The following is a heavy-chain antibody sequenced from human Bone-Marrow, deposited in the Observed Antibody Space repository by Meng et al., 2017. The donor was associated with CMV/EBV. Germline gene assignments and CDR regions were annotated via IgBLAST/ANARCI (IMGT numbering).Heavy chain of an antibody. D-gene: IGHD2-2*01. CDR1: GGSFSGYY. J-gene: IGHJ1*01. Sequence: GSLRLSCAVYGGSFSGYYWTWIRQSPGKGLEWIGEINHSGSTKYNPSLKSRVTISVDTSKNQFSLKLSSVTAADTAVYYCARGSQLLGYFQHWGQGTRVTVSS. CDR2: INHSGST. V-gene: IGHV4-34*01. CDR3: ARGSQLLGYFQH.